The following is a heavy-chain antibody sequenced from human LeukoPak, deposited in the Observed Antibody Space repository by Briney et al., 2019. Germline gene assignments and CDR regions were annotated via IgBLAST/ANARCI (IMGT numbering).Heavy chain of an antibody. V-gene: IGHV3-7*01. CDR3: ARDKMIAAADY. CDR1: GFTFSSYW. CDR2: IKQDGSEK. D-gene: IGHD6-13*01. J-gene: IGHJ4*02. Sequence: GGSLRLSCAASGFTFSSYWMSWVRQAPGKGLEWVANIKQDGSEKYYVDSVKGRFTISRDNAKNSLYLQMTSLTVEDTAVYYCARDKMIAAADYWGQGTLVTVSS.